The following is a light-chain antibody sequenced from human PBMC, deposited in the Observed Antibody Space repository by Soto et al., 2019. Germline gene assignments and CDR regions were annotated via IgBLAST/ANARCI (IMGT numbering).Light chain of an antibody. V-gene: IGKV1-8*01. Sequence: AIRMTQSPSSFSASTGDRVTITCRASQGISSYLAWYQQKPGKAPMLLIYAASTLQSGGPSRFSGSGSGTDFTLTISCLQSEDFATYYYQQYYSYPFGFGPGTKVDIK. CDR3: QQYYSYPFG. CDR2: AAS. J-gene: IGKJ3*01. CDR1: QGISSY.